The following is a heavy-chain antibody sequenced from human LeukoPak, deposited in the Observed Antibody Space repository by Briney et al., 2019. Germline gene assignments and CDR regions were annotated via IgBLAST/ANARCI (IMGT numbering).Heavy chain of an antibody. CDR1: GYTFTSYY. Sequence: GASVKVSCKASGYTFTSYYMHWVRQAPGQGLEWMGWISAYNGNTNYAQKLQGRVTMTTDTSTSTAYMELRSLRSDDTAVYYCARVPGTVAGTSTYYYGMDVWGQGTTVTVSS. CDR3: ARVPGTVAGTSTYYYGMDV. J-gene: IGHJ6*02. D-gene: IGHD6-19*01. V-gene: IGHV1-18*04. CDR2: ISAYNGNT.